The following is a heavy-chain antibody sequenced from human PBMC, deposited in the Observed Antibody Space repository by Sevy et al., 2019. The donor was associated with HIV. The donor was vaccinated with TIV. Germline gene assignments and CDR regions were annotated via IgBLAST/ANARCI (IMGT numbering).Heavy chain of an antibody. CDR3: ARDYNSGWRKFNLFDP. Sequence: GGSLRLSCAASGFTFSTYSMNWVRQAPGKGLEWVSSISSTSSSIDYAYSVKGRFTISRDNAKNSLYLQMNNLRAEDTAVYYCARDYNSGWRKFNLFDPWGQGTLVTVSS. J-gene: IGHJ5*02. CDR1: GFTFSTYS. V-gene: IGHV3-21*01. CDR2: ISSTSSSI. D-gene: IGHD6-19*01.